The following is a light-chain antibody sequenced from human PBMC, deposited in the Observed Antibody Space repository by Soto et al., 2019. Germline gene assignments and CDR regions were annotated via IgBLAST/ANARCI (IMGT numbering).Light chain of an antibody. Sequence: EIVLTQSPGTLYLSPGERATLSCRASQSVSSNYLAWYQQNRGQAPRLLIYAASARATGIPDRFSGSGSGTDFTLTISRLEPEDFAVYFCQLYGSSPPRYTFAQGTKLEIK. CDR3: QLYGSSPPRYT. J-gene: IGKJ2*01. CDR2: AAS. CDR1: QSVSSNY. V-gene: IGKV3-20*01.